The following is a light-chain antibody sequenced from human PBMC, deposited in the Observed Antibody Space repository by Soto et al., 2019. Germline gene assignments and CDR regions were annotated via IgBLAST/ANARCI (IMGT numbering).Light chain of an antibody. CDR3: QQYESYWT. CDR1: QNIGSF. J-gene: IGKJ1*01. V-gene: IGKV1-5*03. CDR2: KAT. Sequence: DIQMTQSPAALSASVGDRVTIAGRDNQNIGSFLAWYQQKPGKTPKLLIYKATILEGGVPSRFSGSGSGTEFTLTISSPQPDDFATYYCQQYESYWTFGQGTKVDIK.